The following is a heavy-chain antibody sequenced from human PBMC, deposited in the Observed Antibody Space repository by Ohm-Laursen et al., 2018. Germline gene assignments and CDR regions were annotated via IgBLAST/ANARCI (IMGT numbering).Heavy chain of an antibody. CDR1: GFTFDDYA. D-gene: IGHD6-19*01. CDR3: AKVRDSSTWDVFDM. V-gene: IGHV3-9*01. J-gene: IGHJ3*02. Sequence: SLRLSCAASGFTFDDYAMHWVRQAPGKGLEWVSGISWNSGSIGYADSVKGRFTISRDNAKNSLYLQMNSLRAEDTALYYCAKVRDSSTWDVFDMWGQGTKVTVSS. CDR2: ISWNSGSI.